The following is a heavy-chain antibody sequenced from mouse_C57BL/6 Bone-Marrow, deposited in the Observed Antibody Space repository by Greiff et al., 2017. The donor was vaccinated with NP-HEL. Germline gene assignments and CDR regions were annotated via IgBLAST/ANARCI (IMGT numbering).Heavy chain of an antibody. CDR1: GYTFTDYN. Sequence: VQLQQSGPELVKPGASVKMSCKASGYTFTDYNMHWVKQSHGKSLAWIGYINPNNGGTSYNQKFKGQATLTVNKSSSTAYMELRSLTSEDSAVYYCARPTEDWDVRYFDYWGQGTTLTVSS. CDR3: ARPTEDWDVRYFDY. D-gene: IGHD4-1*01. CDR2: INPNNGGT. V-gene: IGHV1-22*01. J-gene: IGHJ2*01.